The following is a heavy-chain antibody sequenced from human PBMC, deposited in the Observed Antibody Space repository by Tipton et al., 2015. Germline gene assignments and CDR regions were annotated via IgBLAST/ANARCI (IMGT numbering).Heavy chain of an antibody. CDR1: GFTFRNSV. D-gene: IGHD6-13*01. V-gene: IGHV3-23*01. CDR2: ISDSGGST. CDR3: AKVDDSRSRKYYYAMDV. Sequence: SLRLSCAASGFTFRNSVMNWVRQAPGKGLEWVSAISDSGGSTNYADSVKGRFTISRDNSKNTLYLQMNSLRAEDTALYYCAKVDDSRSRKYYYAMDVWGQGTTVTVSS. J-gene: IGHJ6*02.